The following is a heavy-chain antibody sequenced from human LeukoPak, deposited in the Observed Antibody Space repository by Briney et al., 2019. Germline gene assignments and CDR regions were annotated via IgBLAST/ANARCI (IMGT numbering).Heavy chain of an antibody. D-gene: IGHD4-11*01. Sequence: PSETLSLTCSVSGGSVSSGISYWSWIPQPPGKGLEFIGYIYYSGSTNYNPSLKSRVTISLDTAKNQFSLKLSSVTAAATAVYYCARGNYVYYYGMDVWGQGTTVTVSS. J-gene: IGHJ6*02. V-gene: IGHV4-61*01. CDR2: IYYSGST. CDR1: GGSVSSGISY. CDR3: ARGNYVYYYGMDV.